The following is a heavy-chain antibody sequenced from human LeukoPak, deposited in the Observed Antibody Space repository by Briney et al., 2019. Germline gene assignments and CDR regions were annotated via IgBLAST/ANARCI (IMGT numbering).Heavy chain of an antibody. V-gene: IGHV1-2*02. D-gene: IGHD2-21*02. J-gene: IGHJ6*03. Sequence: ASVKVSCTASGYTFTSYDINWVRQATGQGLEWMGWINPNSGGTNYAQKFQGRVTMARDTSISTAYMELSRLRSDDTAVYYCARVEVVTANGYYYYMDVWGKGTTVTVSS. CDR3: ARVEVVTANGYYYYMDV. CDR1: GYTFTSYD. CDR2: INPNSGGT.